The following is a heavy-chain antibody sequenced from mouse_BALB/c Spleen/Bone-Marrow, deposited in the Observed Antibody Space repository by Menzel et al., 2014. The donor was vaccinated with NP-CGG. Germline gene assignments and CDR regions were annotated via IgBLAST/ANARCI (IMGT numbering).Heavy chain of an antibody. CDR2: ISNGGGST. V-gene: IGHV5-12-2*01. Sequence: EVMLVESGGGLVQPGGSLKLSCAASGFTFSSYTMPWVRQTPEKRLEWVAYISNGGGSTYYPDTVKGRFTISRDNAKNILYLQMSSLKSEDTAMYYCARHVGNPYAMDYWGQGTSVTVSS. CDR1: GFTFSSYT. D-gene: IGHD3-1*01. J-gene: IGHJ4*01. CDR3: ARHVGNPYAMDY.